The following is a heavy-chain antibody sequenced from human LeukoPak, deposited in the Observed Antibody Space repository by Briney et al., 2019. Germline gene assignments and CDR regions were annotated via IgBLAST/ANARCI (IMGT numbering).Heavy chain of an antibody. J-gene: IGHJ4*02. Sequence: GGSLRLSCAASGFIVSSNYMSWVRQAPGKGLEWVSVIYSGDSTYYADSVKGRFTISRDNSKNTLYLQVNSLRVEDTAVYYCARALKGYYFDYWGQGTLVTVSS. V-gene: IGHV3-53*01. CDR3: ARALKGYYFDY. CDR1: GFIVSSNY. CDR2: IYSGDST.